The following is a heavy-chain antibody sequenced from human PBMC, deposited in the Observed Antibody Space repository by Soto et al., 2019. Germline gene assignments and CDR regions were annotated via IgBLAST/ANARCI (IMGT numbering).Heavy chain of an antibody. CDR1: GGSVSSGSYY. CDR2: IYYSGST. D-gene: IGHD4-17*01. CDR3: ARGTHYGDYLDDY. Sequence: SETLSLTCTVSGGSVSSGSYYWSWIRQPPGKGLEWIGYIYYSGSTNYNPSLKSRVTISVDTSKNQFSLKLSSATAADTAVYYCARGTHYGDYLDDYWGQGTLVTVSA. J-gene: IGHJ4*02. V-gene: IGHV4-61*01.